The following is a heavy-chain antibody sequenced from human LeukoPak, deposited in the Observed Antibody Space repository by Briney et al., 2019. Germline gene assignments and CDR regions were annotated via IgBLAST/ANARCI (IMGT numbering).Heavy chain of an antibody. Sequence: GGSLRLSCEASGFIFNGYTMNWVRQAPGKGLEWVSSISSSGTNMYYADSVKGRFTISRDDAKSSLYLQMNSLRAEDTAVYYCAHAREQWLVPNWGQGTLVTVSS. CDR3: AHAREQWLVPN. D-gene: IGHD6-19*01. CDR2: ISSSGTNM. J-gene: IGHJ4*02. CDR1: GFIFNGYT. V-gene: IGHV3-21*01.